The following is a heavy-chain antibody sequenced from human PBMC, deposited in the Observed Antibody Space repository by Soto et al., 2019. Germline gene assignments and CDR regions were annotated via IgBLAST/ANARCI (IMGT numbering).Heavy chain of an antibody. CDR3: ARGWRFDP. CDR2: INHSGTT. CDR1: GGSFSGYQ. V-gene: IGHV4-34*01. D-gene: IGHD3-3*01. Sequence: SETLSLTCAVRGGSFSGYQWNWVRQTPGKGLEWIGEINHSGTTNYNPSLKSRISMSVGTSKKEFSLKLTSVTAADTAVYYCARGWRFDPWGQGTLVTVSS. J-gene: IGHJ5*02.